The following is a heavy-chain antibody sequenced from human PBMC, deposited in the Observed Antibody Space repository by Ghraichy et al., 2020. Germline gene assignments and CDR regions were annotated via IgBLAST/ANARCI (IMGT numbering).Heavy chain of an antibody. J-gene: IGHJ3*02. V-gene: IGHV3-30-3*01. Sequence: GGSLRLSCAASGFTFSSYAMHWVRQAPGKGLEWVAVISYDGSNKYYADSVKGRFTISRDNSKNTLYLQMNSLRAEDTALYYCARERYSSGWLPMGAFDIWGQGTMVTVSS. CDR2: ISYDGSNK. D-gene: IGHD6-19*01. CDR1: GFTFSSYA. CDR3: ARERYSSGWLPMGAFDI.